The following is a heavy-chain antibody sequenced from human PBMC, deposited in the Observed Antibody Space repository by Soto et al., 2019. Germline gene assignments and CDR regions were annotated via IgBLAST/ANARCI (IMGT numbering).Heavy chain of an antibody. D-gene: IGHD2-21*02. CDR1: GGSFSGYY. CDR3: ARIMYGGNSWNDY. Sequence: SETLSLTXAVYGGSFSGYYWSWIRQPPGKGLEWIGEINHSGSTNYNPSLKSRVTISVDTSKNQFSLKLSSVTAADTAVYYCARIMYGGNSWNDYWGQGTLVTVSS. V-gene: IGHV4-34*01. CDR2: INHSGST. J-gene: IGHJ4*02.